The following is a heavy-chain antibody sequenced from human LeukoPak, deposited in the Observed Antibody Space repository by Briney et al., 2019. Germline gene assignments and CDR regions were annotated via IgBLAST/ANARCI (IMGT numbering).Heavy chain of an antibody. V-gene: IGHV1-18*01. Sequence: ASVKVSCKASGYTFTSYGISWVRQAPGQELEWMGWISAYNGNTNYAQKLQGRVTMTTDTSTSTAYMELRSLRSDDTAVYYCARDLLVVVPAAMMVGYYYYGMDVWGQGTTVTVSS. CDR3: ARDLLVVVPAAMMVGYYYYGMDV. CDR1: GYTFTSYG. J-gene: IGHJ6*02. D-gene: IGHD2-2*01. CDR2: ISAYNGNT.